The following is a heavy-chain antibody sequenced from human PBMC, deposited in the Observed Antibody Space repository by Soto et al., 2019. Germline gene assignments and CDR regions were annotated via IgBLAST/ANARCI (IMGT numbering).Heavy chain of an antibody. V-gene: IGHV3-11*01. D-gene: IGHD6-13*01. CDR1: GFTFSDYY. Sequence: PGGSLRLSCAASGFTFSDYYMSWFRQAPGKGLEWVSYISTSGSAISYADSVKGRFTISRDNAKNSLYLQMNSLRAEDTALYFCASYPTSGRAAASDYWGQGTLVTVSS. CDR2: ISTSGSAI. CDR3: ASYPTSGRAAASDY. J-gene: IGHJ4*02.